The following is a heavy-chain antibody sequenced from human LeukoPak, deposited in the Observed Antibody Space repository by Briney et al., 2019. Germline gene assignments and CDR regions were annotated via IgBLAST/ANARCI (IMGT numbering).Heavy chain of an antibody. D-gene: IGHD2-21*02. V-gene: IGHV3-21*01. J-gene: IGHJ4*01. Sequence: GGSLTLSCAASGFTFSSYTMNWVRQAPGKGLEWVSSSSGSSGYISYPDSVKGRFTISRDNAKKSLYLQMTSLAAEGTAVYYCARDRGAYCGGDCYLGFDYWGRGTLVTVSS. CDR3: ARDRGAYCGGDCYLGFDY. CDR2: SSGSSGYI. CDR1: GFTFSSYT.